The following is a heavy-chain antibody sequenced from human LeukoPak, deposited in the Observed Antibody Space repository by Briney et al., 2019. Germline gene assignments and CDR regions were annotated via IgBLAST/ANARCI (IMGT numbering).Heavy chain of an antibody. CDR3: ARQIASAGTAGFDF. Sequence: SETLSLTCTVSGGSISSYYWSWIRQPAGKGLEWIGRIYSTGSTNYNPSLKSRVTMSVDTSKNQFSLRLRSVTAADTAAYYCARQIASAGTAGFDFWGQGALVTVSS. D-gene: IGHD6-13*01. CDR2: IYSTGST. J-gene: IGHJ4*02. V-gene: IGHV4-4*07. CDR1: GGSISSYY.